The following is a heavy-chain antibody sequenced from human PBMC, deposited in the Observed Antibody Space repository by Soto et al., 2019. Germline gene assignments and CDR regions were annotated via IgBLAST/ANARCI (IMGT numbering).Heavy chain of an antibody. CDR1: GVSFSGYY. CDR3: ARYRGSGSYYFDY. D-gene: IGHD3-10*01. Sequence: PSETLSLTCAAYGVSFSGYYWSWIRQPPGKGLEWIGEINHSGSTNYNPSLKSRVTISVDTSKNQFSLKLSSVTAADTAVYYCARYRGSGSYYFDYWGQGTLATVSS. CDR2: INHSGST. V-gene: IGHV4-34*01. J-gene: IGHJ4*02.